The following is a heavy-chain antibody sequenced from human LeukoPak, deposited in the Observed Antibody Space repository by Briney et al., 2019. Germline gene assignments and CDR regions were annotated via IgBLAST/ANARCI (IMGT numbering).Heavy chain of an antibody. CDR1: GFSLSTSGVG. CDR2: IYWNDDK. CDR3: AKRYASAWFGY. V-gene: IGHV2-5*01. D-gene: IGHD2-2*01. Sequence: SGPTLVKPTQTLTLTCTFSGFSLSTSGVGVGWIRQPPGKALEWLALIYWNDDKRYSPPLKSRLTITKDTSKNQVVLTMTDMDPVDTATYYCAKRYASAWFGYWGQGTLVTVSS. J-gene: IGHJ4*02.